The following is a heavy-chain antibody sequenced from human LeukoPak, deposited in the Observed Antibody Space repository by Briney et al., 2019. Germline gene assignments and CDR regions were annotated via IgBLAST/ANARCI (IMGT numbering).Heavy chain of an antibody. Sequence: SPTLSLTFAISGDSFTLNWIRQPPSRGLEWQGRTYYRSKWYNDYAISVQGRITINPNTSKNQFSLQLNSVTPEDTADYSCASDVGTSGWYTFDYWGQGGLVTVSS. CDR1: GDSFT. CDR3: ASDVGTSGWYTFDY. J-gene: IGHJ4*02. D-gene: IGHD6-19*01. CDR2: TYYRSKWYN. V-gene: IGHV6-1*01.